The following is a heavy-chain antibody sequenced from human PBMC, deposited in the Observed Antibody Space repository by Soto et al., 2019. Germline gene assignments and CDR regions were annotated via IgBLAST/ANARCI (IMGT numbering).Heavy chain of an antibody. CDR2: ICDFGST. CDR3: ARHSPDFDWLSQFDY. V-gene: IGHV4-59*08. CDR1: AVSISSPY. J-gene: IGHJ4*02. Sequence: PSETLSLTCAVFAVSISSPYCSGISQTPGKGLEWIGYICDFGSTNYNPALKSRVTLSIDTSKNQLSLKLSSVTAADTAVYYCARHSPDFDWLSQFDYWGQGTLVTVS. D-gene: IGHD3-9*01.